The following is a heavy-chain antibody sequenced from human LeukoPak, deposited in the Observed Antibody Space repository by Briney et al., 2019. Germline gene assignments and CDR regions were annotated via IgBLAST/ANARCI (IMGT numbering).Heavy chain of an antibody. Sequence: GGSLRLSCAASGFTFSSYEMNWVRQAPGKGLEWVSYISSSGSTIWYADSVKGRFTISRDNAKNSLYLQMNSLRAEDTAIYYCARDDTVAGNFDYWGQGTLVTVSS. V-gene: IGHV3-48*03. CDR1: GFTFSSYE. D-gene: IGHD6-19*01. J-gene: IGHJ4*02. CDR2: ISSSGSTI. CDR3: ARDDTVAGNFDY.